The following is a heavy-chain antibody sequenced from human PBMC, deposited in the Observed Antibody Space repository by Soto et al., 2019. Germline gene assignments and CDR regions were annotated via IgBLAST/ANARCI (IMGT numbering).Heavy chain of an antibody. CDR1: GFSLYTSGVG. V-gene: IGHV2-5*02. D-gene: IGHD1-26*01. Sequence: QITLKESGPTLVKPTQTLTLTCTFSGFSLYTSGVGVGWIRQPPGKALEWLALIYWDDSERYSPSLQSRLTITKDTSMNRVVLTMTNMDPVDTATYYCARIGDALPVRGALDFWGQGTLVTVSS. CDR3: ARIGDALPVRGALDF. CDR2: IYWDDSE. J-gene: IGHJ4*02.